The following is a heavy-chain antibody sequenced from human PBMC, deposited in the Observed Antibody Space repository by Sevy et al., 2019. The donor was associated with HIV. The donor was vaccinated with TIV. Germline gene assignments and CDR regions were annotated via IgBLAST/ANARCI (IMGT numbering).Heavy chain of an antibody. CDR3: AKDLSGLTYYFDY. CDR1: GFTFSSYG. J-gene: IGHJ4*02. D-gene: IGHD3-16*01. CDR2: ISYDGSNK. Sequence: GGSLRLSCAASGFTFSSYGMHWVRQAPGKGLEWVAVISYDGSNKYYADSVKGRFTISRDNSKNTLYLQMNSLRAEDTAVYYCAKDLSGLTYYFDYWGQGTLVIVSS. V-gene: IGHV3-30*18.